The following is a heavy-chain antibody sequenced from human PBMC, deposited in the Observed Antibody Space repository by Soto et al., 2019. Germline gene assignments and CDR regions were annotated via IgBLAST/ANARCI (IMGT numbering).Heavy chain of an antibody. J-gene: IGHJ4*02. D-gene: IGHD2-15*01. Sequence: QITLKESGPTLVRPTQTLTLTCTFSGFSLTTSGVGVGWIRQPPGKALEWLADIYWDDDKRYRPSLKSRLTITKDTSKNQVVLTVTNIAPVDTATYYCALKRWSNFDYWGQGTRVTVSS. V-gene: IGHV2-5*02. CDR3: ALKRWSNFDY. CDR1: GFSLTTSGVG. CDR2: IYWDDDK.